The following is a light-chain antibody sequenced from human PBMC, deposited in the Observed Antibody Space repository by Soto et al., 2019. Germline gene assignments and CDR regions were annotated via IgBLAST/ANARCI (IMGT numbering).Light chain of an antibody. CDR1: QSVSNN. CDR3: QQYNNWPPWT. CDR2: DAS. V-gene: IGKV3-15*01. J-gene: IGKJ1*01. Sequence: ILMTQSPATLSVSPGERATLSCRASQSVSNNLAWYQQKPGQAPRLLIYDASTRATGIPARFSGSGSGTEFTITISGLQSEDLAVYYCQQYNNWPPWTFGQGTKVEIK.